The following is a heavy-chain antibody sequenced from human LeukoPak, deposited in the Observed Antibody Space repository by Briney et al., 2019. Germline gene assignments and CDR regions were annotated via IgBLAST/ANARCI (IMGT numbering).Heavy chain of an antibody. CDR1: GGSFSSYY. CDR3: ARAGVRYCSGGSCYRTPFDY. CDR2: INHSGST. J-gene: IGHJ4*02. D-gene: IGHD2-15*01. Sequence: PSETLSLTCAVYGGSFSSYYWSWIRQPPGKGLEWIGEINHSGSTNYNPSLKSRVTISVDTSKTQFSLKLSSVTAADTAVYYCARAGVRYCSGGSCYRTPFDYWGQGTLVTVSS. V-gene: IGHV4-34*01.